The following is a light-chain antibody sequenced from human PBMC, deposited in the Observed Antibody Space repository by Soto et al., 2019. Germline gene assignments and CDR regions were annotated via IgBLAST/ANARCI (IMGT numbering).Light chain of an antibody. CDR1: SSDVGSYNL. Sequence: QSALTQPASVSGSPGQSITISCTGTSSDVGSYNLVSWYQQHPGKAPKHMIYEDNERPSGVSNRFSGSKSGNTASLTISGLQAEDEADYYCCSYAGYSTYVFGTGTKLTVL. V-gene: IGLV2-23*01. CDR2: EDN. CDR3: CSYAGYSTYV. J-gene: IGLJ1*01.